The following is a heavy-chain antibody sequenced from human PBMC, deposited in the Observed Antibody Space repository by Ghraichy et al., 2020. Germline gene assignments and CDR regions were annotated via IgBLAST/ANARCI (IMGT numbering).Heavy chain of an antibody. CDR1: GGSIRSDGYY. CDR2: IDYSGNT. J-gene: IGHJ4*02. CDR3: AGRRLQNDY. Sequence: SQTLPLTCAVSGGSIRSDGYYWSWTRQHPATGLEWIGYIDYSGNTYYNPSLKRRVTISVDTSKNKFSLELTSLTAADTAVYYCAGRRLQNDYWGQGTLVTVSS. V-gene: IGHV4-31*11. D-gene: IGHD6-6*01.